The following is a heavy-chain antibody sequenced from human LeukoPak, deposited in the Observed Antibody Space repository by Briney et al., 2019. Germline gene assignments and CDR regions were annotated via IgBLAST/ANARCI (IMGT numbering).Heavy chain of an antibody. J-gene: IGHJ4*02. V-gene: IGHV3-74*01. CDR1: GFTFSGFW. CDR3: AKDLHYGSADY. Sequence: PGGSLRLSCAASGFTFSGFWMHWVRQTPGKGLVGVSRINSDGSSTNYADSVKGRFTISRDNSKNTLYLQMNSLRAEDTAVYYCAKDLHYGSADYWGQGTLVTVYS. CDR2: INSDGSST. D-gene: IGHD3-10*01.